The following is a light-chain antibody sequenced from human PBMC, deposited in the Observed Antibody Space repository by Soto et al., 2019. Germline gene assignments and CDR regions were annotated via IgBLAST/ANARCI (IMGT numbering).Light chain of an antibody. J-gene: IGKJ3*01. CDR3: LHRNNWPPRFT. Sequence: EIVLTKSPATLSLSPGEIATLSCGASQRIATSLAWYQQKPGQAPRLLIYGDSTRAAGIPARFSGSGSGTDFTLTISGLETEDFAVYFCLHRNNWPPRFTFGPGTTVEVK. CDR1: QRIATS. CDR2: GDS. V-gene: IGKV3-11*01.